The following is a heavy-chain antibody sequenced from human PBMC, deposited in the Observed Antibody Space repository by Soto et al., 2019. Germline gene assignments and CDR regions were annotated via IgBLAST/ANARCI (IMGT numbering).Heavy chain of an antibody. CDR1: GFTFSSYW. J-gene: IGHJ6*02. D-gene: IGHD3-22*01. CDR2: IKQDGSEK. V-gene: IGHV3-7*05. Sequence: GGSLRLSCAASGFTFSSYWMSWVRQAPGKGLEWVANIKQDGSEKYYVDSVKGRFTISRDNAKNSLYLQMNSLRAEDTAVYYCARDQDYYDSSGNNYYYYGMDVWGQGTTVTVSS. CDR3: ARDQDYYDSSGNNYYYYGMDV.